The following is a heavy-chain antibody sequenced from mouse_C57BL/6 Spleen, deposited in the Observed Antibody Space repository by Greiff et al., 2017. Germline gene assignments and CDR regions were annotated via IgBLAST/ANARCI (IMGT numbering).Heavy chain of an antibody. CDR1: GFTFSSYA. D-gene: IGHD1-1*01. Sequence: DVKLVESGGGLVKPGGSLKLSCAASGFTFSSYAMSWVRQTPEKRLEWVATISDGGSYTYYPDNVKGRFTISRDNAKNNLYLQMSHLKSEDTAMYYCARVLPTGRAMDYWGQGTSVTVSS. J-gene: IGHJ4*01. V-gene: IGHV5-4*03. CDR2: ISDGGSYT. CDR3: ARVLPTGRAMDY.